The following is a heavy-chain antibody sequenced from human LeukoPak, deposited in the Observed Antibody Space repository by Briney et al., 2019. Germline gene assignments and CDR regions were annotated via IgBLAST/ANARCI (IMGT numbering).Heavy chain of an antibody. CDR3: AKYPTREHQITVFWWAYFDY. J-gene: IGHJ4*02. Sequence: GGSQGLSYAASLFTFNLCAMSGVPHARAKGREDGSAISGSDGNTYYADSVKGRFTISRDNSKNTLYLQMNRMRAEDTAVYYCAKYPTREHQITVFWWAYFDYGGQGTLVTVSS. D-gene: IGHD3-9*01. CDR2: ISGSDGNT. V-gene: IGHV3-23*01. CDR1: LFTFNLCA.